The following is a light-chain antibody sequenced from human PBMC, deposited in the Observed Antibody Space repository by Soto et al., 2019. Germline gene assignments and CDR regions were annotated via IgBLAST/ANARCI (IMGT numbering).Light chain of an antibody. V-gene: IGLV1-36*01. CDR3: AAWDDSLNGYA. CDR1: SSNIGNNA. Sequence: VLTQPPSVSEAPRQRVTISCSGSSSNIGNNAVNWYQQLPGKAPKLLIYYDDLLPSGVSDRFSGSKSGTSASLAISGLQSEDEADYYCAAWDDSLNGYAFGTGTKVTVL. CDR2: YDD. J-gene: IGLJ1*01.